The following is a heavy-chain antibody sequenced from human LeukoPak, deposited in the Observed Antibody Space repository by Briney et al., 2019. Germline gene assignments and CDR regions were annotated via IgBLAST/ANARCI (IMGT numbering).Heavy chain of an antibody. J-gene: IGHJ4*02. V-gene: IGHV3-30*03. CDR2: VSYDGGAK. D-gene: IGHD6-19*01. Sequence: GRSLRLSCAASGFTFNTYALHWVRQAPGKGLEWVAVVSYDGGAKYYADSVKGRFTISRDNSKNTVDLQMYSLRAEDSAVYYCARPLGSGWIHLVEYWGQGTLVTVS. CDR1: GFTFNTYA. CDR3: ARPLGSGWIHLVEY.